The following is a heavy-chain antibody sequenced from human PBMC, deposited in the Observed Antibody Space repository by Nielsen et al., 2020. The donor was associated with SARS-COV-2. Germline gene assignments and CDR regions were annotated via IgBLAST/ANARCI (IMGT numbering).Heavy chain of an antibody. V-gene: IGHV1-24*01. CDR3: ARDSIFGGCSGSAWKPDAFDI. CDR1: GYTLTELS. J-gene: IGHJ3*02. Sequence: ASVKVSCKVSGYTLTELSMHWVRQAPGKGLEWMGGFDPEDGETIYAQKFQGRVTMTEDTSTDTAYMELSSLRSEDTAVYYCARDSIFGGCSGSAWKPDAFDIWGQGTMVTVSS. D-gene: IGHD5-12*01. CDR2: FDPEDGET.